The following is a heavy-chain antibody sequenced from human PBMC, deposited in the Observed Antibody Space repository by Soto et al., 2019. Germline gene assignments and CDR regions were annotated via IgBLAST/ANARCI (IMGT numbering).Heavy chain of an antibody. V-gene: IGHV1-46*01. J-gene: IGHJ4*02. CDR2: INPSGGST. CDR3: ARDMRVYSSSWSSSGFDY. CDR1: GYTFTSYD. Sequence: ASVKVSCKASGYTFTSYDINWVRQAPGQGLEWMGIINPSGGSTSYAQKFQGRVTMTRDTSTSTVYMELSSLRSEDTAVYYCARDMRVYSSSWSSSGFDYWGQGTLVTVSS. D-gene: IGHD6-13*01.